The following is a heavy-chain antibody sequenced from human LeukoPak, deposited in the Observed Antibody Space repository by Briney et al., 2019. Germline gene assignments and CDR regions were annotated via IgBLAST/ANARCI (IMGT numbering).Heavy chain of an antibody. D-gene: IGHD4-17*01. V-gene: IGHV1-3*01. Sequence: GASVKVSCKASGYIFTDYAIQWVRQAPGQGLEWMGWINAGNGKTKYSQKFQGRVTITRDTSASTAYMELSGLRSDDTAVYYCARARWTSTVTTYYLDFWGQETLVTVSS. CDR1: GYIFTDYA. J-gene: IGHJ4*02. CDR3: ARARWTSTVTTYYLDF. CDR2: INAGNGKT.